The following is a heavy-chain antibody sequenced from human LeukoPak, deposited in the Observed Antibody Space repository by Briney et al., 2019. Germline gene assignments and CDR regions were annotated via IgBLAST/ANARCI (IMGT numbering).Heavy chain of an antibody. Sequence: GASVKVSCKASGGTFSSYAISWVRQAPGQGLEWMGGIIPIFGTANYAQKFQGRVTITADESTSTAYMELSSLRSEDTAVYYCARGVVPAAIYYYYDMDVWGKGTTVTVSS. V-gene: IGHV1-69*13. J-gene: IGHJ6*03. CDR3: ARGVVPAAIYYYYDMDV. CDR2: IIPIFGTA. CDR1: GGTFSSYA. D-gene: IGHD2-2*01.